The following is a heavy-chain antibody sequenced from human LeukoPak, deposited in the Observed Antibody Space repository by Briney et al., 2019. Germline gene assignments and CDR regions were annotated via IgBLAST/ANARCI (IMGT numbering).Heavy chain of an antibody. J-gene: IGHJ6*02. Sequence: SETLSLTCSVSGASFSDYFWSWIRQPPGKGLEWVGEINHSGSTYYNPSVKGRVTISIDTSKNQFSLKLTSVTAADTAVYYCARRGPGCCSTTSCNYHYYGMDVWGQGTTVTVSS. CDR3: ARRGPGCCSTTSCNYHYYGMDV. V-gene: IGHV4-34*01. CDR1: GASFSDYF. CDR2: INHSGST. D-gene: IGHD2-2*01.